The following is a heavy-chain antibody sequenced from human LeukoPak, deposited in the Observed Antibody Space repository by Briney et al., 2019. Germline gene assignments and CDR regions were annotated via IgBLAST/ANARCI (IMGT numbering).Heavy chain of an antibody. D-gene: IGHD3-22*01. CDR3: GSEDYDSSGYLDY. Sequence: GGSLRLSCAASGFTFSSYSMNWVRQAPGKGLEWVSSISSSSSYIYYADSVKGRFTNSRDNAKNSLYMQMTRLRAEDSAVYYCGSEDYDSSGYLDYWGQGTLVTVSS. CDR1: GFTFSSYS. J-gene: IGHJ4*02. V-gene: IGHV3-21*01. CDR2: ISSSSSYI.